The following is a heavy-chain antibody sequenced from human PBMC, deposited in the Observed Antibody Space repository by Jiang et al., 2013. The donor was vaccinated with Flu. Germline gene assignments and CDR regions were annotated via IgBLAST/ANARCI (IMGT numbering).Heavy chain of an antibody. CDR2: ISYDGSNK. J-gene: IGHJ6*02. CDR1: GFTFSSYG. Sequence: ASGFTFSSYGMHWVRQAPGKGLEWVAVISYDGSNKYYADSVKGRFTISRDNSKNTLYLQMNSLRAEDTAVYYCAKDRTLRYFDWLGGSYYYYYGMDVWGQGTTVTVSS. D-gene: IGHD3-9*01. CDR3: AKDRTLRYFDWLGGSYYYYYGMDV. V-gene: IGHV3-30*18.